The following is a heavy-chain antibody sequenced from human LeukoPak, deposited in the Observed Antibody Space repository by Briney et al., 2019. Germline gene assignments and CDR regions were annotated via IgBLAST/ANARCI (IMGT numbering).Heavy chain of an antibody. J-gene: IGHJ3*02. CDR1: GYTFTSYG. CDR2: ISAYNGNT. CDR3: ARDPLVGATKVDAFDI. D-gene: IGHD1-26*01. Sequence: GASVKVSCKASGYTFTSYGISWVRQAPGQGPEWMGWISAYNGNTNYAQKLQGRVTMTTDTSTSTAYMELRSLRSDDTAVYYCARDPLVGATKVDAFDIWGQGTMVTVSS. V-gene: IGHV1-18*01.